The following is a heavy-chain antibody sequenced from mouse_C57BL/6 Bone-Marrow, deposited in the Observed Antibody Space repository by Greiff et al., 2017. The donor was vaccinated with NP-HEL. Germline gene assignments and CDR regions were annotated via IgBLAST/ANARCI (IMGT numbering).Heavy chain of an antibody. CDR2: IWGDAST. CDR1: GFSLTSYG. CDR3: AGGNWYFDV. Sequence: QVQLQESGPGLVAPSQSLSITCTVSGFSLTSYGINWVRQPPGKGLEWLGVIWGDASTTSHSALISRLSISTANSTTQIFLKLNSLQTDDTATYYCAGGNWYFDVWGTGTTVTVSS. J-gene: IGHJ1*03. V-gene: IGHV2-3*01.